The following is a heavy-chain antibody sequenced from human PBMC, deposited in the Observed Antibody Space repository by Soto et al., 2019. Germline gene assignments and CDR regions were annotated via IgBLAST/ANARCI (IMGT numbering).Heavy chain of an antibody. Sequence: QEQLVQSGAEVKKPGSSVKVSCKTLGGTFRSHAFSWVRLAPGQGLEWMGGIIPAFSTPNPAQKFEDRLTITADESTSTAYMELSSLKSEDTAIYFCARGKDVLGYNWNYVPFDLWGQGTLVTVSS. J-gene: IGHJ4*02. CDR1: GGTFRSHA. CDR3: ARGKDVLGYNWNYVPFDL. D-gene: IGHD1-7*01. CDR2: IIPAFSTP. V-gene: IGHV1-69*01.